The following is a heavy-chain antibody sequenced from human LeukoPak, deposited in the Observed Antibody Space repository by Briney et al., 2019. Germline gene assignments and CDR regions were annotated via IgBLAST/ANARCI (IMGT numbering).Heavy chain of an antibody. D-gene: IGHD2/OR15-2a*01. CDR3: ARIGTTTRGPAGLDV. V-gene: IGHV3-48*03. Sequence: PGGSLRLSCAASGFTFSSYEMNWVRQASGKGLEWVSYIASGGGANRFYSESVKGRFTISRDNAKNSLYLHMNSLRAEDTGVYYCARIGTTTRGPAGLDVWGQGTTVTVSS. CDR1: GFTFSSYE. CDR2: IASGGGANR. J-gene: IGHJ6*02.